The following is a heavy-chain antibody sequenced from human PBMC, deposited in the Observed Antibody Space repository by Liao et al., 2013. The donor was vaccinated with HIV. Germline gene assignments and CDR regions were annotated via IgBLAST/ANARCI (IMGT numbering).Heavy chain of an antibody. CDR1: GGSISSGSYY. J-gene: IGHJ6*03. CDR3: AREGPLTNTSVYSYYYMDV. Sequence: QVQLQESGPGLVKPSQTLSLTCTVSGGSISSGSYYWSWIRQPAGKGLEWIGRIYTSGSISYNPSLKSRITISIDTSKNQFSLKLRSVTAADTAVYYCAREGPLTNTSVYSYYYMDVWGKGTAVTVSS. V-gene: IGHV4-61*02. D-gene: IGHD1-26*01. CDR2: IYTSGSI.